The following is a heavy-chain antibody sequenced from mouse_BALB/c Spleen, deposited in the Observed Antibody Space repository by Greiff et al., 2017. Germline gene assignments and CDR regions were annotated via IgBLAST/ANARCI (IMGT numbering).Heavy chain of an antibody. Sequence: EVKLQESGAELVKPGASVKLSCTASGFNIKDTYMHWVKQRPEQGLEWIGRIDPANGNTKYDPKFQGKATITADTSSNTAYLQLSSLTSEDTAVYYCARLSDYWGQGTSVTVSS. CDR3: ARLSDY. V-gene: IGHV14-3*02. J-gene: IGHJ4*01. CDR1: GFNIKDTY. CDR2: IDPANGNT.